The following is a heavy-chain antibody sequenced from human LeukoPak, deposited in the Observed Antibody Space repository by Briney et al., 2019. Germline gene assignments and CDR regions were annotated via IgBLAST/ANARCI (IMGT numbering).Heavy chain of an antibody. Sequence: GASVKVSCKASGYTFTSQYMYWVRQAPGQGLEWMGVINPGGGSTSYAQTFQGRVAMTSDTSTSTVYMELRSLTSEDTALYYCARAMRDCSSTTCYTPLDYWGQGTLVTVSS. J-gene: IGHJ4*02. CDR2: INPGGGST. D-gene: IGHD2-2*02. V-gene: IGHV1-46*01. CDR3: ARAMRDCSSTTCYTPLDY. CDR1: GYTFTSQY.